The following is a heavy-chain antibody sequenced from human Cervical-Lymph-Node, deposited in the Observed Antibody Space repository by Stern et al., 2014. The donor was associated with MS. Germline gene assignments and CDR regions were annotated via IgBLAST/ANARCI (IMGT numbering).Heavy chain of an antibody. J-gene: IGHJ6*02. CDR1: GFMFGDYA. D-gene: IGHD6-6*01. Sequence: EVQLVESGGGLVQPGRSLRLSCGASGFMFGDYAMHWVRQVPGKGLEWVSGISWNSANIGYADSVKGRFTISRDNAKNSLYLQMNSLRVEDTALYYCAKDMGSSSSGPYYYYGLDVWGQGTTVIVSS. CDR2: ISWNSANI. CDR3: AKDMGSSSSGPYYYYGLDV. V-gene: IGHV3-9*01.